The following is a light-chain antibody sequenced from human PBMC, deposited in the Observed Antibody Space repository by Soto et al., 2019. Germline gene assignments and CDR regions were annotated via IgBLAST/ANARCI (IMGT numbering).Light chain of an antibody. Sequence: EIVLTQSPGPLSLSPGERATLSCRASQGVSNNYLTWYQQKPGQAPRLLIYAASSRATGIPGRFSGSGSGTDFTLTISRLEPEDFAVYYCHQYGSSPYTFGQGTKLEIK. J-gene: IGKJ2*01. CDR2: AAS. V-gene: IGKV3-20*01. CDR3: HQYGSSPYT. CDR1: QGVSNNY.